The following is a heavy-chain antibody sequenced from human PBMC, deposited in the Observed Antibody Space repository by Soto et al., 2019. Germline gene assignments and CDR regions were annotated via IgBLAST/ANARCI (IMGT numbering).Heavy chain of an antibody. CDR2: IYYSGST. CDR1: GGSISSSSYY. J-gene: IGHJ3*02. CDR3: ARHVRFCSGWCLGAFDI. Sequence: QLQLQESGPGLVKPSETLSLTCTVSGGSISSSSYYWGWIRQPPGKGLEWIGSIYYSGSTYYNPSLKSRVTISVDTSKNQFSLKLSSVTAADTAVYYCARHVRFCSGWCLGAFDIWGQGTMVTVSS. V-gene: IGHV4-39*01. D-gene: IGHD6-19*01.